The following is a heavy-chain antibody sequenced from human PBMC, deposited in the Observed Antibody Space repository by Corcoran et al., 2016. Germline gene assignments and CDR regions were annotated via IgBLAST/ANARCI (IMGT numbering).Heavy chain of an antibody. V-gene: IGHV3-33*01. CDR1: GFTFSSYG. Sequence: QVQMVESGGGVVQPGRSLRLSCAASGFTFSSYGMHWVRQAPGKGLEWVAVIWYDGSNKYYADSVKGRFTISRDNSKNTLYMPMNSLRAEETPVYYCARSLRIVVAAFGMDVWGQGTTVTVSS. CDR2: IWYDGSNK. CDR3: ARSLRIVVAAFGMDV. D-gene: IGHD3-22*01. J-gene: IGHJ6*02.